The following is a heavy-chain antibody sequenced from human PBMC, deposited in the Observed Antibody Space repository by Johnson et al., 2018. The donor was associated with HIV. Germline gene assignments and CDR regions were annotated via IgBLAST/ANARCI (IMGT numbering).Heavy chain of an antibody. CDR3: AREGYNWNNGDAFDI. V-gene: IGHV3-7*01. CDR1: GFTFSSYW. Sequence: VQLLESGGGLVQPGGSLRLSCAASGFTFSSYWMSWVRQAPGKGLEWVANIKQAGSEKYYVDSVKGRFTISRDNAKNSLFLQMNSLRAEDTAVYYCAREGYNWNNGDAFDIWGQGTMVTVSS. D-gene: IGHD1/OR15-1a*01. CDR2: IKQAGSEK. J-gene: IGHJ3*02.